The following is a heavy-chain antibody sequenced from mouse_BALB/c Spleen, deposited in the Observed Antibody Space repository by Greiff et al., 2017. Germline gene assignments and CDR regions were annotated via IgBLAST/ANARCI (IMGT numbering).Heavy chain of an antibody. CDR3: AREVSYYFDY. V-gene: IGHV3-2*02. CDR2: ISYSGST. Sequence: EVMLVESGPGLVKPSQSLSLTCTVTGYSITSDYAWNWIRQFPGNKLEWMGYISYSGSTSYNPSLKSRISITRDTSKNQFFLQLNSVTTEDTATYYCAREVSYYFDYWGQGTTLTVSS. CDR1: GYSITSDYA. J-gene: IGHJ2*01.